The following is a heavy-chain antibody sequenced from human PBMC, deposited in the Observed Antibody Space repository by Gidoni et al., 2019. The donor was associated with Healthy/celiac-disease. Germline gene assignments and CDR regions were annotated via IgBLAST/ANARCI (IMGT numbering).Heavy chain of an antibody. V-gene: IGHV4-39*01. CDR3: AGRGWLDAFDI. CDR1: GGSISSSSYY. CDR2: IYYSGST. J-gene: IGHJ3*02. D-gene: IGHD6-19*01. Sequence: QLQLQESGPGLVKPSETLSLTCTVSGGSISSSSYYWGWIRQPPGKGLEWIGSIYYSGSTYYNPSLKSRVTISVDTSKNQFSLKLSSVTAADTAVYYCAGRGWLDAFDIWGQGTMVTVSS.